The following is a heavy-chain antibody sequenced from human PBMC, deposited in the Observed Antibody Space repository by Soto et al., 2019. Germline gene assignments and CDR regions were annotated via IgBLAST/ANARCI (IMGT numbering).Heavy chain of an antibody. J-gene: IGHJ6*02. CDR1: GFTVGTTY. CDR3: AKGRSYYYYYGVDV. Sequence: GGSLRLSCAASGFTVGTTYMTWVRQVPGKGLEWVSIIYSGGSTFYADSVKGRFTISRDNSKSTLYLQMDSLRAEDTALYYCAKGRSYYYYYGVDVWGQGTTVTVSS. V-gene: IGHV3-53*01. CDR2: IYSGGST.